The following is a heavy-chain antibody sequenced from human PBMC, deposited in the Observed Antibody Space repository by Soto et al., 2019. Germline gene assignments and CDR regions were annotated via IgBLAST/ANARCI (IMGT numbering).Heavy chain of an antibody. CDR1: GFAFRSYN. J-gene: IGHJ4*02. Sequence: EVQLVESGGGLVKPGGSLTLSCAGSGFAFRSYNMNWVRQPPGKGLEWVASISSGSSNIYYADSVKGRFTISRDNAKDSLYLQMDSLLAEDSAVYYCASATVVAGTFDFWGQGTLLTVSS. CDR2: ISSGSSNI. CDR3: ASATVVAGTFDF. D-gene: IGHD2-15*01. V-gene: IGHV3-21*01.